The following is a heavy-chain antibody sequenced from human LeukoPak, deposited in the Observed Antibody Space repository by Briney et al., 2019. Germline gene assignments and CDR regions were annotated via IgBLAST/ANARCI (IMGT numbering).Heavy chain of an antibody. V-gene: IGHV3-66*01. J-gene: IGHJ4*02. CDR2: ISGSGTT. CDR1: GFTFSSYT. Sequence: GGSLRLSCAASGFTFSSYTMNWVRQAPGKGLEWVSVISGSGTTYYADSVKGRLTISRDSSKNTVYLQMNSLRAEDTAVYYCAGYGGYSFWGQGTLVTVS. D-gene: IGHD4-23*01. CDR3: AGYGGYSF.